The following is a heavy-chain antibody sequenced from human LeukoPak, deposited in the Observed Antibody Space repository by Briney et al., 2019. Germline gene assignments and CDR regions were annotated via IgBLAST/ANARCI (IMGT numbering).Heavy chain of an antibody. CDR1: GGPMSYHY. D-gene: IGHD2-2*01. V-gene: IGHV4-59*08. J-gene: IGHJ6*03. CDR2: AYYSGVT. Sequence: SETLSLTCSVSGGPMSYHYWGWIRQPPGKGLEWIGYAYYSGVTKYNTSLKSRVTMSIDTSKNQFSLKMSSVTAADTALYFCARHAHSSNDFLGSSHYMDLWGKGTTVTVSS. CDR3: ARHAHSSNDFLGSSHYMDL.